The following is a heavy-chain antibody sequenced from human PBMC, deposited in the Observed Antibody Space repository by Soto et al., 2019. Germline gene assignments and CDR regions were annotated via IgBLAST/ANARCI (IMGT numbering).Heavy chain of an antibody. CDR2: ILPLFGTP. V-gene: IGHV1-69*01. Sequence: QVQLVQSGAEVKNPGSSVKISCKASGGTFNNFAFSWVRQAPGHGLEWMGGILPLFGTPKYAQRSRGRFTITADDSTGTIYLELSGLRSDDTAIYYCARRRDTITQQLTAFEYWGQGTLVTVSS. CDR3: ARRRDTITQQLTAFEY. D-gene: IGHD1-1*01. J-gene: IGHJ4*02. CDR1: GGTFNNFA.